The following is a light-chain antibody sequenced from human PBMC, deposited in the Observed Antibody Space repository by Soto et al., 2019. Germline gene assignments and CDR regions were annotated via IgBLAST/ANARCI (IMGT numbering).Light chain of an antibody. Sequence: AIRMTQSPSSLSASTGDRVTITCRASQGISSYLAWYQQKPGKAPKLLIYAASTLQSGVPSRFSGSGSGTEFTITISSLQPEDFATYYCIKHNSYPQWTFGQGTKVDIK. CDR2: AAS. CDR3: IKHNSYPQWT. CDR1: QGISSY. V-gene: IGKV1-8*01. J-gene: IGKJ1*01.